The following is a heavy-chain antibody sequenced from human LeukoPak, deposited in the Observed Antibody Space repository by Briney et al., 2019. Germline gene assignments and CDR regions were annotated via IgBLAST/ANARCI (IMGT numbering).Heavy chain of an antibody. V-gene: IGHV3-23*01. CDR1: GFTFSSYA. CDR2: ISGSGGST. D-gene: IGHD2-2*01. CDR3: AKTPPLVPAADDAFDI. J-gene: IGHJ3*02. Sequence: PGGSLRLSCAASGFTFSSYAMSWVRQAPGKGLEWVSAISGSGGSTYYADSVKGRFTISRDNSKNTLYLQMNSLRAEDTAVYYCAKTPPLVPAADDAFDIWGQGTMVTVSS.